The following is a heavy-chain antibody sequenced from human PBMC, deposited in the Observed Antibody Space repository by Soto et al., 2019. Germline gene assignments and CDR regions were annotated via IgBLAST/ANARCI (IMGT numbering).Heavy chain of an antibody. Sequence: SETLSLTCTVSGGSISSGGYYWSWIRQHPGKGLEWIGYIYYSGSTYYNPSLKSRVTISVDTSKNQFSLKLSSVTAADTAVYYCARPRITMVRGVISEGSDAFDIWGQGTMVTVSS. J-gene: IGHJ3*02. CDR3: ARPRITMVRGVISEGSDAFDI. CDR2: IYYSGST. CDR1: GGSISSGGYY. D-gene: IGHD3-10*01. V-gene: IGHV4-31*03.